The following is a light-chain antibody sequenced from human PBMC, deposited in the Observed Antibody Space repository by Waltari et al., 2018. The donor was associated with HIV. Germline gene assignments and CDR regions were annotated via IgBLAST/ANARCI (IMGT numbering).Light chain of an antibody. CDR2: GAS. J-gene: IGKJ1*01. Sequence: EIGMTQSPATLSGSPGGRATLSCRASQSVSNSLVWYQQRPGQAPRLLIYGASTRATGIPGRFSGSGSGTEFTLTINRLQSEDFAVYYCQKYNSWPRTFGQGTKVEVK. CDR3: QKYNSWPRT. CDR1: QSVSNS. V-gene: IGKV3-15*01.